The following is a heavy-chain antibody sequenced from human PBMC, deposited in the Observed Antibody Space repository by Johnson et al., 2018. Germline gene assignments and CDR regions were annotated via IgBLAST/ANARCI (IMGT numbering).Heavy chain of an antibody. CDR3: ARDTGWIDV. V-gene: IGHV3-11*04. CDR2: ISSSGSII. D-gene: IGHD5-12*01. CDR1: GFAFSYSY. Sequence: VQLVQSGGGLVKPGRSLXLSCAASGFAFSYSYMSWIRQAPGKGLEWVSQISSSGSIIYYATSVKGRFTVSRDNAKRSLYLHMGSLRAEDTAVYYCARDTGWIDVWGKGTTVTVSS. J-gene: IGHJ6*04.